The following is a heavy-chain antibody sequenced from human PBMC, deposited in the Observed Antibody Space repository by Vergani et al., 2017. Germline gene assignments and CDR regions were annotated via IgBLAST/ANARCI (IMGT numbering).Heavy chain of an antibody. CDR2: INPNSGGT. D-gene: IGHD2-8*02. J-gene: IGHJ3*02. Sequence: QVQLVQSGAAVKKPGASVKVSCKASGYTFTGYYMHWVRQATGQGLEWMGWINPNSGGTNYAQKFQGRVTMTRDTSISTAYMGLSRLRSDDTAVYYCARDLLGSDAFDIWGQGTMVTVSS. CDR1: GYTFTGYY. V-gene: IGHV1-2*02. CDR3: ARDLLGSDAFDI.